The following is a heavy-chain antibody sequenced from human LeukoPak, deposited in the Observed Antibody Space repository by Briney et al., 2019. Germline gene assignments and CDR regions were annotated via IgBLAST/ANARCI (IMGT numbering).Heavy chain of an antibody. CDR2: ISGSGGST. J-gene: IGHJ4*02. Sequence: PRGTLRLSCAASGFTFSSYGMRWVRQAPRKGLGWVSAISGSGGSTYYADSVKGRFTISRDNSKNTLYLQMNSLRAEDTAVYYCARDQTPYYWGQGTLVTVSS. CDR3: ARDQTPYY. CDR1: GFTFSSYG. V-gene: IGHV3-23*01.